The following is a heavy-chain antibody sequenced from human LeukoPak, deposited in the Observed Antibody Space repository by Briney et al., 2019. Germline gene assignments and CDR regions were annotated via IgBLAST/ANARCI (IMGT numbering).Heavy chain of an antibody. D-gene: IGHD3-10*01. J-gene: IGHJ5*02. V-gene: IGHV3-48*03. CDR3: ARFRKAGGFDR. Sequence: GGSLRLFCAASGFTYSSYDMNGVRQAPGKGLECVSYISSSGCTIYYAESVKGRLTISRDDDKHSLYLRVNSLSAEHTAVYYCARFRKAGGFDRWSQATLVTV. CDR1: GFTYSSYD. CDR2: ISSSGCTI.